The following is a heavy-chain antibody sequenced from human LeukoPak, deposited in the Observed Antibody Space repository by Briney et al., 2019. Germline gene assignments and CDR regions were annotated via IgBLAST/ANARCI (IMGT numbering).Heavy chain of an antibody. J-gene: IGHJ5*02. CDR3: TSVTGYYDSSGYYYFWFDP. V-gene: IGHV3-73*01. D-gene: IGHD3-22*01. CDR2: IRSKANSYAT. CDR1: GFTFSGSA. Sequence: LTGGSLKLSCAASGFTFSGSAMHWVRQASGKGLEWVGRIRSKANSYATAYAASVKGRITISRDDSKNTAYLQMNSLKTEDTAVYYCTSVTGYYDSSGYYYFWFDPWGQGTLVTVSS.